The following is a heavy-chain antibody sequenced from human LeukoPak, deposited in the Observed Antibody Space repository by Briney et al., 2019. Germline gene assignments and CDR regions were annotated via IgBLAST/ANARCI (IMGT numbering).Heavy chain of an antibody. D-gene: IGHD6-19*01. V-gene: IGHV4-39*07. CDR1: GGSISSSSYY. Sequence: SETLSLTCTVSGGSISSSSYYWGWIRQPPGKGLEWIGSIYYSGSTYYNPSLKSRVTISVDTSKNQFSLKLSSVTAADTAVYYCASDSGPATDYWGQGTLVTVSS. J-gene: IGHJ4*02. CDR3: ASDSGPATDY. CDR2: IYYSGST.